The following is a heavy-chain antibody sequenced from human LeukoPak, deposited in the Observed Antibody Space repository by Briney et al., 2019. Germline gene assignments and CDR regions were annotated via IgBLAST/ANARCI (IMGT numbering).Heavy chain of an antibody. CDR1: GFTFSSYA. CDR3: ANLPMVRGVNLIY. D-gene: IGHD3-10*01. CDR2: ISGSGGST. V-gene: IGHV3-23*01. J-gene: IGHJ4*02. Sequence: PGGSLRLSCAASGFTFSSYAMSWVRQAPGKGLEWVSAISGSGGSTYYADSVKGRFTISRDNSKNTLYLQMNSLRAEDTAVYYCANLPMVRGVNLIYWGQGTLVTVSS.